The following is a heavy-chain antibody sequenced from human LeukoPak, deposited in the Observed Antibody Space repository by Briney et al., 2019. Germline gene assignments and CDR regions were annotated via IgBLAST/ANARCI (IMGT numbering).Heavy chain of an antibody. CDR1: GGSISSGGYY. CDR3: ARDSWAYEQQLALANFDY. CDR2: IYHSGST. D-gene: IGHD6-13*01. Sequence: SQTLSLTCTVSGGSISSGGYYWSWIRQPPGKGLEWIGYIYHSGSTYYNPSLKSRVTISVDRSKNQFSLKLSSVTAADTAVYYCARDSWAYEQQLALANFDYWGQGTLVTVSS. V-gene: IGHV4-30-2*01. J-gene: IGHJ4*02.